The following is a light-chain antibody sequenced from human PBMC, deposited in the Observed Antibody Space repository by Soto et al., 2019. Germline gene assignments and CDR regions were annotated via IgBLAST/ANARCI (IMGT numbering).Light chain of an antibody. V-gene: IGKV1-5*03. CDR1: QSVSHW. J-gene: IGKJ1*01. Sequence: DIQMTQSPSTLSASVGDRVTITCRASQSVSHWLAWYQQKPGKAPKLLIYKASSLESGVPSRFSGSGSGTEFTLTISSLQPDDFATYYCQQYDTSSSFGQGTKVEIK. CDR3: QQYDTSSS. CDR2: KAS.